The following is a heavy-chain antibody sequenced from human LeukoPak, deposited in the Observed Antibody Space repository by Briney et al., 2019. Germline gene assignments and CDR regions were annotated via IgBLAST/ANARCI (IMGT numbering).Heavy chain of an antibody. V-gene: IGHV3-48*03. J-gene: IGHJ4*02. CDR1: GFTFSSYK. CDR3: AGGLSVFDY. Sequence: PGGSLRLSCAASGFTFSSYKMNWVRQAPGKGLEWVSYISSSGSTIYYADSVKGRFTIYRDNAKNSLHLQMNSLRAEDTAVYYCAGGLSVFDYWGQGTLVTVSS. CDR2: ISSSGSTI. D-gene: IGHD3-16*02.